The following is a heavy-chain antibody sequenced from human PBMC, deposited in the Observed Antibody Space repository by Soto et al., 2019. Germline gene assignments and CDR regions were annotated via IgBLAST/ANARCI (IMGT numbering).Heavy chain of an antibody. Sequence: QVQLVESGGGVVQPGRSLRLSCAASGFIFGDYAMHWVRQAPGKGLEWVAVISYGGDNKYYADSVRGRFAISRDNLKNTLDLQMNSLNPEDTAVYHCAKARHSTSWYGLEADFWGQGTLVTVSS. D-gene: IGHD6-13*01. CDR2: ISYGGDNK. CDR3: AKARHSTSWYGLEADF. CDR1: GFIFGDYA. J-gene: IGHJ4*02. V-gene: IGHV3-30*09.